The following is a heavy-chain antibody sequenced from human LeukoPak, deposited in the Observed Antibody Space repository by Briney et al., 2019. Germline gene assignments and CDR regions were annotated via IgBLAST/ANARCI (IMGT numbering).Heavy chain of an antibody. Sequence: SETLSLTCTVSGGSISSSSYYWGWIRQPPGKGPEWIGSIYYSGSTYYNPSLKSRVTISVDTSKNQFSLKLSSVTAADTAVYYCARHRWLQRSYYFAYWGQGTLVTVSS. J-gene: IGHJ4*02. CDR1: GGSISSSSYY. CDR2: IYYSGST. D-gene: IGHD5-24*01. CDR3: ARHRWLQRSYYFAY. V-gene: IGHV4-39*01.